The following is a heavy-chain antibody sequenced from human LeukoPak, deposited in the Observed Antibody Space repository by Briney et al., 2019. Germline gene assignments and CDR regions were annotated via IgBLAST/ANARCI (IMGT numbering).Heavy chain of an antibody. Sequence: SPRLSCAASGFTFSSYGMHWVRQAPGKGLEWVAVISYDGSHQYYADSVKGRFTLSRDKSENTLYLQMNSLRPEDTAVYYCAKREGFMGTVTHDAFDIWGQGTVVIVS. CDR3: AKREGFMGTVTHDAFDI. J-gene: IGHJ3*02. D-gene: IGHD5-24*01. V-gene: IGHV3-30*18. CDR2: ISYDGSHQ. CDR1: GFTFSSYG.